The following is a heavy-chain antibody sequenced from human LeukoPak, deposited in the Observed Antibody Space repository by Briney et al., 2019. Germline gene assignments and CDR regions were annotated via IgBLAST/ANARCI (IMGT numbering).Heavy chain of an antibody. CDR3: VSAPRNDPRPPFDH. CDR2: ISGSGGST. Sequence: GGSLRLSCAASGFTFSNYAMTWVRQAPGKGLEWVSGISGSGGSTYYADCVKGRFTISRDNSKNTLSLQMNSLRAEDTAIYHCVSAPRNDPRPPFDHWGQGILVTVSS. J-gene: IGHJ4*02. V-gene: IGHV3-23*01. CDR1: GFTFSNYA. D-gene: IGHD1-1*01.